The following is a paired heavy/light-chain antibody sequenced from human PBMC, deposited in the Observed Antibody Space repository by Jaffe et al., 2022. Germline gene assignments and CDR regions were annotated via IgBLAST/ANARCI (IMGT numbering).Light chain of an antibody. V-gene: IGKV1-8*01. CDR2: AAS. J-gene: IGKJ1*01. Sequence: AIRMTQSPSSLSASTGDRVTITCRASQGISSYLAWYQQKPGKAPKLLIYAASTLQSGVPSRFSGSGSGTDFTLTISCLQSEDFATYYCQQYYSYPLTFGQGTKVEIK. CDR3: QQYYSYPLT. CDR1: QGISSY.
Heavy chain of an antibody. D-gene: IGHD3-9*01. J-gene: IGHJ4*02. CDR3: ARGCDILTGYYYFDY. V-gene: IGHV3-30*02. Sequence: QVQLVESGGGVVQPGGSLRLSCAASGFTFSSYGMHWVRQAPGKGLEWVAFIRYDGSNKYYADSVKGRFTISRDNSKNTLYLQMNSLRAEDTAVYYCARGCDILTGYYYFDYWGQGTLVTVSS. CDR2: IRYDGSNK. CDR1: GFTFSSYG.